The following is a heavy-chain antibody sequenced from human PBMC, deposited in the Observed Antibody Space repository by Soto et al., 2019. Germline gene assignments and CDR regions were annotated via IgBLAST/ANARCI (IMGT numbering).Heavy chain of an antibody. Sequence: LSLTCDVSGGSISSGGYYWSWIRQHPGKGLEWIGYIYYSGSTYYNPSLKSRVTISVDTSKNQFSLKLSPVTAADTAVYYCAQRSSWYSHVDYWGKGNLVTVSA. CDR3: AQRSSWYSHVDY. J-gene: IGHJ4*02. CDR1: GGSISSGGYY. CDR2: IYYSGST. D-gene: IGHD6-13*01. V-gene: IGHV4-31*11.